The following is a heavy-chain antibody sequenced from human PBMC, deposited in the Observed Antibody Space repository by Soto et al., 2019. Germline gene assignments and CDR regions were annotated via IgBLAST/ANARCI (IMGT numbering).Heavy chain of an antibody. Sequence: KTSETLSLTCTVSGGSISGYYWSWIRQPAGKGLEWIGRLYPTGSTNYNPSLQSRVTMSVDTSQNQFSLKLSSVTAADTAMYYCARDHSSHSSGYDSFHNWGQGTLVTVSS. CDR3: ARDHSSHSSGYDSFHN. D-gene: IGHD3-22*01. J-gene: IGHJ4*02. CDR2: LYPTGST. CDR1: GGSISGYY. V-gene: IGHV4-4*07.